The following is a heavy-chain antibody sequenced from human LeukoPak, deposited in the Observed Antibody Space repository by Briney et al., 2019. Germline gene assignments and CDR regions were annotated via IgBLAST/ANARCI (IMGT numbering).Heavy chain of an antibody. Sequence: GASVKVSCKASGYTFTGYYMHWVRQAPGQGLEWMGWINPNSGGTNYAQKFQGRVTMTRDTSISTAYMELSRLRSDDTAVYYCARVFTRSTAMANWFDPWGQGTLVTVSS. V-gene: IGHV1-2*02. CDR2: INPNSGGT. CDR3: ARVFTRSTAMANWFDP. CDR1: GYTFTGYY. D-gene: IGHD5-18*01. J-gene: IGHJ5*02.